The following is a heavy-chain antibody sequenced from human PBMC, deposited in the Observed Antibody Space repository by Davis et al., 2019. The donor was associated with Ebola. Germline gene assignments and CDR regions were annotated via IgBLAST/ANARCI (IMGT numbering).Heavy chain of an antibody. CDR3: ARVSYDTSPGNWYFDL. CDR2: IYYSGST. Sequence: MPGGSLRLSCTVSGGSISSSSYYWGWIRQPPGKGLEWIGSIYYSGSTYYNPSLKSRVTISVDTSKNQFSLKLSSVTAADTAVYYCARVSYDTSPGNWYFDLWGRGTLVTVSS. D-gene: IGHD3-22*01. J-gene: IGHJ2*01. CDR1: GGSISSSSYY. V-gene: IGHV4-39*07.